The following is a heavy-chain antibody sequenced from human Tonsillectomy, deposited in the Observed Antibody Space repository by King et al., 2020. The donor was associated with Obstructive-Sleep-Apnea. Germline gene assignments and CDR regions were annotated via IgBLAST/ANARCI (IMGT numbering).Heavy chain of an antibody. CDR1: GFSFRDYA. V-gene: IGHV3-49*03. D-gene: IGHD3-10*01. CDR3: SRDGSYGSGTLTNWFDP. J-gene: IGHJ5*02. CDR2: VRRRPYGEQQ. Sequence: VQLVESGGGLVQPGRSLRLPCIGSGFSFRDYARSGFRQAPGKGLEGVVFVRRRPYGEQQDYAASVKAGFVISRDDSKSIAYLQMDSLKTEDTALYFCSRDGSYGSGTLTNWFDPWGQGTLVTVS.